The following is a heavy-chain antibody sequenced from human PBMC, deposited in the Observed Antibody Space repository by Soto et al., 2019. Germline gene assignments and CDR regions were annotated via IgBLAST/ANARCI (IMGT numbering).Heavy chain of an antibody. CDR2: INPDGSFT. CDR1: GYTFSSHW. Sequence: EVQLVGSGGGLVQPGGSLRLSCVASGYTFSSHWIHWVRQAPGQGLVGVSRINPDGSFTSYADSVKGRFTISRDNAKNTLYLEMNSLRAEDTAVYYCARPRSMSSSGFDIWGQGTMVTVSS. J-gene: IGHJ3*02. CDR3: ARPRSMSSSGFDI. D-gene: IGHD6-6*01. V-gene: IGHV3-74*01.